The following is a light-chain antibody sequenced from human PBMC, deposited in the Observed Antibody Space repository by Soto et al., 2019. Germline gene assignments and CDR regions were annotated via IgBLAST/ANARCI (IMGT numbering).Light chain of an antibody. CDR3: SSYTSSSTVI. V-gene: IGLV2-14*01. CDR1: SSDVGGYKY. J-gene: IGLJ2*01. Sequence: QSALTQPASVSGSPGQSITISCSGTSSDVGGYKYVSWYQQHPGKAPKLIIYEVSNRSSGVSNRFSGSKSGNTASLTISGLQAEDEADYYCSSYTSSSTVIFGGGTQLTVL. CDR2: EVS.